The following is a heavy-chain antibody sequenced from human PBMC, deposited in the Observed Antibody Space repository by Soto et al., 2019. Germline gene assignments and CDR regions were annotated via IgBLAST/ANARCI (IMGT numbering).Heavy chain of an antibody. CDR3: ARDIESVTAKHFFYYYAMDV. D-gene: IGHD2-8*01. CDR1: GFTFSNYG. V-gene: IGHV1-18*01. CDR2: VSANNGHT. Sequence: ASVKVSCKASGFTFSNYGLNCVLQSPLQWLEGMGWVSANNGHTNYAQNLQGRVSMTTDTSTSTAYMELRGLRFDDTAVYYCARDIESVTAKHFFYYYAMDVWGQGTTVTVSS. J-gene: IGHJ6*02.